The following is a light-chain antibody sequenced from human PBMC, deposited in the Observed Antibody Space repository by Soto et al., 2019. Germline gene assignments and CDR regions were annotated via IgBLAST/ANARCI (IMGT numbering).Light chain of an antibody. CDR1: QSINSD. CDR3: QQYGRSAIT. Sequence: EIVMTQSPATLSVSPGETTRLSCRASQSINSDVAWYQQKVGQTPRLLIHGASTRATGIAARFSGSGSGTDFTLTISRLEPEDFAVYYCQQYGRSAITFGQGTRLEIK. V-gene: IGKV3D-15*01. CDR2: GAS. J-gene: IGKJ5*01.